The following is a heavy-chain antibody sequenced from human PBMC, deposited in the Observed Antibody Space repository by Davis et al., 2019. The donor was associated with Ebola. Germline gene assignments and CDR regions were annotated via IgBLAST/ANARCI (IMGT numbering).Heavy chain of an antibody. D-gene: IGHD5-12*01. CDR2: INAGNGNT. V-gene: IGHV1-3*01. CDR3: ARDSYSGYVNY. J-gene: IGHJ4*02. CDR1: GYTFTSYA. Sequence: AASVKVSCKASGYTFTSYAMHWVRQAPGQRLEWMGWINAGNGNTKYSQKFQGRVTITRDTSTSTAYMEPSSLRSEDTAVYYCARDSYSGYVNYWGQGTLVTVSS.